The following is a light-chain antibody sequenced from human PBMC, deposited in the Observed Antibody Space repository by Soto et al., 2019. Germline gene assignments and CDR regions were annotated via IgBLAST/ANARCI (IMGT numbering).Light chain of an antibody. Sequence: EIVMTQYPTILSVSPGERATLSCRASQSVSSNLAWYQQKPGQAPRLLIYDASNRATGIPARFSGSGSGTDFTLTISSLEPEDFAVYYCQQRSNWPLSFGGGTKVEIK. CDR3: QQRSNWPLS. CDR2: DAS. V-gene: IGKV3-11*01. CDR1: QSVSSN. J-gene: IGKJ4*01.